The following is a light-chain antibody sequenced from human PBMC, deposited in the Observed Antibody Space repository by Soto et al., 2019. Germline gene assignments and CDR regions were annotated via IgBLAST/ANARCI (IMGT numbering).Light chain of an antibody. V-gene: IGKV1-5*03. CDR2: KAS. Sequence: DIQMTQSPSTLSASVGDRVTITCRASQSISSWLAWYQQKPGKAPKLLIYKASSLESGIPSRFSGSRSGTEFTLTISSLQPYDFAAYYCQQYNSLWTFGQGTKVEIK. CDR1: QSISSW. CDR3: QQYNSLWT. J-gene: IGKJ1*01.